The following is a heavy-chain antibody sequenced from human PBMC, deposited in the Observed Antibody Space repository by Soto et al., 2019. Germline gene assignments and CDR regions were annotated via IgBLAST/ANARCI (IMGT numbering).Heavy chain of an antibody. CDR2: ISSSSSTI. J-gene: IGHJ5*02. D-gene: IGHD3-22*01. Sequence: GGSLRLSCAASEFTFSSYAMNWVRQAPGKGLEWVSYISSSSSTIYYADSVKGRITISRDNAKNSLYLQMNSLRDEDTALYYCARESITMIGLNWFDPWGQGTLVTVSS. CDR1: EFTFSSYA. V-gene: IGHV3-48*02. CDR3: ARESITMIGLNWFDP.